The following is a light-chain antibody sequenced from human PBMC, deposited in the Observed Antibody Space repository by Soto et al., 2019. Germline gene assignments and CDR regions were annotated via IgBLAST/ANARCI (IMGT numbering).Light chain of an antibody. J-gene: IGKJ1*01. CDR1: QGISSW. V-gene: IGKV1-5*01. Sequence: DIQMTQSPSTLSASVGDRVTITCRASQGISSWLAWYQQKPGEAPKLLLYHASTLESGVPSRFSGSGSGTEFTLTVSRLQPEDFGSYYGQQYNNSPWTFGQGTKVEIK. CDR2: HAS. CDR3: QQYNNSPWT.